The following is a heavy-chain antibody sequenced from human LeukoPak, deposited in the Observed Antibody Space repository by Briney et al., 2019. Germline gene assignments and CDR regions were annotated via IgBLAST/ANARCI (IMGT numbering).Heavy chain of an antibody. CDR2: ISDGGDKT. D-gene: IGHD3-3*01. CDR1: GFTFSSYP. Sequence: GGSLRLSCAASGFTFSSYPMNWVRQAPGKGLEWVSSISDGGDKTYYADSVKGRFTVSRDNSKNMLYLQMNSLRAEDTAVYYCAKETYYDFWSGYQGVYWGQGTLVTVSS. V-gene: IGHV3-23*01. J-gene: IGHJ4*02. CDR3: AKETYYDFWSGYQGVY.